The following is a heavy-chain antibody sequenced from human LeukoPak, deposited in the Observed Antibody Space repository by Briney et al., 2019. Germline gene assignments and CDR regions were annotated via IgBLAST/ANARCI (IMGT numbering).Heavy chain of an antibody. Sequence: RVASVKVSCKASGYTFTSYGISWVRQAPGQGLEWMGWISAYNGNTNYAQKLQGRVTMTRDTSTSTVYMELSSLRSEDTAVYYCARNSGYLHYWGQGTLVTVSS. D-gene: IGHD6-13*01. CDR3: ARNSGYLHY. J-gene: IGHJ4*02. CDR1: GYTFTSYG. CDR2: ISAYNGNT. V-gene: IGHV1-18*01.